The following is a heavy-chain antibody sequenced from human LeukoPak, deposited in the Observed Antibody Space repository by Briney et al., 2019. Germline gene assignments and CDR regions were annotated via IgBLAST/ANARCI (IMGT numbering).Heavy chain of an antibody. J-gene: IGHJ4*02. CDR1: GRPVSSASHY. CDR3: ASDRGYCGSDSCYHFDY. CDR2: GFYSGST. Sequence: PSETLSLTCTVCGRPVSSASHYWSWIRQPPGKGLERIGFGFYSGSTYYNPSLKSRVSISVDTSKNQFSLKLSSVTAADTAIYYCASDRGYCGSDSCYHFDYWGQGTLVTVSS. V-gene: IGHV4-61*01. D-gene: IGHD2-15*01.